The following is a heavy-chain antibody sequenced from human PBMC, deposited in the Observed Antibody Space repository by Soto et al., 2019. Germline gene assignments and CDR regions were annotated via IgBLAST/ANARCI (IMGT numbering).Heavy chain of an antibody. CDR3: AREVPAANTNTECGMDV. CDR1: GFTFSSYG. J-gene: IGHJ6*02. D-gene: IGHD2-2*01. Sequence: QVQLVESGGGVVQPGRSLRLSCAASGFTFSSYGMHWVRQAPGKGLEWVAVIWYDGSNKYYADSVKGRFTISRDNSKNTLYLQMNSLRAEDTAVYCCAREVPAANTNTECGMDVWGQGTTVTVSS. CDR2: IWYDGSNK. V-gene: IGHV3-33*01.